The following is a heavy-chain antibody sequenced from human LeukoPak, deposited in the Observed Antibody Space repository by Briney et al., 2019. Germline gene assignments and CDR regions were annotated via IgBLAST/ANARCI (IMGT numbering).Heavy chain of an antibody. D-gene: IGHD3-10*01. V-gene: IGHV4-39*01. CDR2: IYYSGST. CDR1: GGSISSSSYY. CDR3: ARIGSGLAFDP. J-gene: IGHJ5*02. Sequence: SETLSLTCTVSGGSISSSSYYWGWIRQPPGKGLEWIGSIYYSGSTYYNPSLKSRVTISVDTSKNQFSLKLSSVTAADTAVYYCARIGSGLAFDPWGQGTLVTVPS.